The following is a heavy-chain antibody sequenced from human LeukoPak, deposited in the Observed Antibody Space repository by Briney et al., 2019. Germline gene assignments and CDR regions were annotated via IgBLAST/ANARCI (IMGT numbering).Heavy chain of an antibody. CDR3: ARGPF. CDR1: GFMFRRAW. J-gene: IGHJ3*01. CDR2: INEDGSET. V-gene: IGHV3-7*01. Sequence: PGGSLRLSCAASGFMFRRAWMSWVRQAPGKGLEWVANINEDGSETSVVESVKGRFTISRDNAKNSLDLQMNSLRAEDTAVYYCARGPFWGQGTMVTVSS.